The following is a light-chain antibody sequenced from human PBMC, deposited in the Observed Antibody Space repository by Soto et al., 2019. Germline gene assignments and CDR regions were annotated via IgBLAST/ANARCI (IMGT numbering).Light chain of an antibody. V-gene: IGLV1-40*01. CDR1: NSNIGAAYD. J-gene: IGLJ3*02. Sequence: QSVLTQPPSVSGAPGQRVTISCTGTNSNIGAAYDVHWYQHLPGTAPKLLIYGNKDRHSGVPDRFSGSKSGTSASLAITGLQAEDGADYYCQSYDSSLSGWVFGGGTKVTVL. CDR2: GNK. CDR3: QSYDSSLSGWV.